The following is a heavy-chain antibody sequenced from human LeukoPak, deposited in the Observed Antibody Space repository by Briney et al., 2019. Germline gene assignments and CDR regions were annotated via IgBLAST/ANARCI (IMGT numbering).Heavy chain of an antibody. CDR1: VASLSSGSYY. V-gene: IGHV4-61*02. CDR2: IYTSGST. CDR3: ASLGRSRYSSGWYSNSYYMDG. Sequence: TLSLTCTVSVASLSSGSYYGSWIRQPAGKGLEWIGRIYTSGSTNYNPSLKSRVTMPVDPSNNQFSLKLSSVTAADPAVHYRASLGRSRYSSGWYSNSYYMDGGGKGTTVTISS. J-gene: IGHJ6*03. D-gene: IGHD6-19*01.